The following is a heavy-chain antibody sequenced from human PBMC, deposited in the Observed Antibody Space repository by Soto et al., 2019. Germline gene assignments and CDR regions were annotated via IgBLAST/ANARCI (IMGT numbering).Heavy chain of an antibody. CDR1: GFTFSSYA. CDR2: ISYDGSNK. J-gene: IGHJ4*02. CDR3: AREKDATYYYDSSGYYY. D-gene: IGHD3-22*01. V-gene: IGHV3-30-3*01. Sequence: LRLSCAASGFTFSSYAMHWVRQAPGKGLEWVAVISYDGSNKYYADSVKGRFTISRDNSKNTLYLQMNSLRAEDTAVYYCAREKDATYYYDSSGYYYWGQGTLVTVSS.